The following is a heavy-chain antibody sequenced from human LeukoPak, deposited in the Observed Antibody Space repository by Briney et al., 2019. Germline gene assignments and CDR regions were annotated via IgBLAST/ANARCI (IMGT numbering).Heavy chain of an antibody. D-gene: IGHD3-22*01. CDR1: GYSFTNYW. V-gene: IGHV5-51*01. Sequence: GESLKISCKGSGYSFTNYWIGCVREMPGKGLEWVGIIYPGDSDTTYSPSFQGQVTISADKSISAASLQWSSLKASDTAMYYCARRLMYYYDTSGYDVAFDIWGQGTMVTVSS. J-gene: IGHJ3*02. CDR3: ARRLMYYYDTSGYDVAFDI. CDR2: IYPGDSDT.